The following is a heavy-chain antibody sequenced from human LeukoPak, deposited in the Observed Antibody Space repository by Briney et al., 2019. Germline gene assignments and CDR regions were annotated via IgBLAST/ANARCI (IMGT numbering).Heavy chain of an antibody. J-gene: IGHJ3*02. V-gene: IGHV4-59*01. Sequence: SETLSLTCTVSGGSINSYYWSWIRQPPGKGLEWIGYIYYRGSTNYNPSLKSRVTISVDTSKNQFSLKLSSVTAADTAVYYCVRDLDWGAFDIWGQGKMVTVSS. CDR1: GGSINSYY. D-gene: IGHD7-27*01. CDR3: VRDLDWGAFDI. CDR2: IYYRGST.